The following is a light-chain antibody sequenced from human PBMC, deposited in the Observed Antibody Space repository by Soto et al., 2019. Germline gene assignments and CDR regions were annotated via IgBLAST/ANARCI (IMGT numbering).Light chain of an antibody. CDR2: AAS. CDR1: QSLSSNY. V-gene: IGKV3-20*01. J-gene: IGKJ2*01. CDR3: HQYHSPPQT. Sequence: EIVLTQSPATLSLSPGERATLSCGASQSLSSNYLAWYQQKPGQAPRLLIYAASYRATGIPDKFSGSGSGTDFSLTISRLEPEDSAVYYCHQYHSPPQTFGQGTKVDIK.